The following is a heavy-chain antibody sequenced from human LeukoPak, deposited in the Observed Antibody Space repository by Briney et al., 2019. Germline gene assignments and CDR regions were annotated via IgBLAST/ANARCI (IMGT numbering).Heavy chain of an antibody. CDR3: ARDDYSNYGHY. V-gene: IGHV4-59*12. CDR1: GGSISSYY. D-gene: IGHD4-11*01. J-gene: IGHJ4*02. Sequence: SETLSLTCTVSGGSISSYYWSWIRQPPGKGLEWIGYIYYSGSTNYNPSLKSRVTISVDTSKNQFSLKLSSVTAADTAVYYCARDDYSNYGHYWGQGKLVTVSS. CDR2: IYYSGST.